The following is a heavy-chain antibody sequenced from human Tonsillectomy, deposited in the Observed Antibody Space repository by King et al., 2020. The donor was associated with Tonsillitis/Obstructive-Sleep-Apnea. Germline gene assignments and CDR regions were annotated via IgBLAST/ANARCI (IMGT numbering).Heavy chain of an antibody. D-gene: IGHD7-27*01. CDR2: IRNKAYGVTT. J-gene: IGHJ4*02. CDR3: TTNKAWGAGVSDH. Sequence: DVQLVESGGGLVKPGRSLRLSCTVSGFSFGDYAMSWFRQAPGKGLEWVGFIRNKAYGVTTEYAASVKGRFTISRDDSKNIAYLQMNSLETEDSAVYYCTTNKAWGAGVSDHWGQGTLVTVSS. CDR1: GFSFGDYA. V-gene: IGHV3-49*05.